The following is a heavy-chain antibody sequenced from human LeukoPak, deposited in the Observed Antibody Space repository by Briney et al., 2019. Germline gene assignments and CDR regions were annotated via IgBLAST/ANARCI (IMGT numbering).Heavy chain of an antibody. CDR1: GFTFGTSI. CDR2: FVVGSGHI. CDR3: AATLTMTAGSAYYGLDA. J-gene: IGHJ6*02. D-gene: IGHD3-10*01. Sequence: SVTVSCKASGFTFGTSIIQWVRQARGQRPEWVGWFVVGSGHISYARKFQDRVTVTRDMSTSTAYMELSSPRSEDTAVYYCAATLTMTAGSAYYGLDAWGQGTTVTVSS. V-gene: IGHV1-58*02.